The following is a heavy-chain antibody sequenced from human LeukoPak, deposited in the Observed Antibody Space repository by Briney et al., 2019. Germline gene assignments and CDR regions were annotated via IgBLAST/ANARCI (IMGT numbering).Heavy chain of an antibody. CDR2: VSGSGGST. J-gene: IGHJ6*02. D-gene: IGHD2-15*01. CDR1: GFTFSSSA. Sequence: GGSLRLSCAASGFTFSSSAMSWVRQPPGKGLEWVSSVSGSGGSTYYADSVKGRFTISRDNAENSLYLQMNSLRAKDTALYSCAREVRYCSGGTCYSFHYGMDVWGQGTTVTVSS. CDR3: AREVRYCSGGTCYSFHYGMDV. V-gene: IGHV3-23*01.